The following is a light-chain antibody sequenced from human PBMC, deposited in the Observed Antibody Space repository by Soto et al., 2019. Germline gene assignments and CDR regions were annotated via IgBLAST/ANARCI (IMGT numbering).Light chain of an antibody. CDR2: DAS. J-gene: IGKJ1*01. V-gene: IGKV1-5*01. CDR3: QQYNSYSST. CDR1: QSISSW. Sequence: DIQMTQSPSTLSASVGDRVTITCRASQSISSWLAWYQQKPGKAPKLLIYDASSLESGVPSRFSGSGSGTEFTFTISSLQPDDFATYYCQQYNSYSSTFGQGTKVDI.